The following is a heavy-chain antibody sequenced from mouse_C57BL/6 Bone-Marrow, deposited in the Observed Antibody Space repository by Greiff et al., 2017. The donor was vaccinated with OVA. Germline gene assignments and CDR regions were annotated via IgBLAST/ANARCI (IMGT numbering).Heavy chain of an antibody. Sequence: EVQLQQSGPVLVKPGASVKMSCKASGYTFTDYYMNWVKQSHGKSLEWIGVINPYNGGTSYNQKFKGKATLTVDKSSSTAYMERNSLTSEDSAVYYCARFRSTTGVATGAMDYWGQGTSVTVSS. CDR2: INPYNGGT. J-gene: IGHJ4*01. CDR3: ARFRSTTGVATGAMDY. D-gene: IGHD1-1*01. CDR1: GYTFTDYY. V-gene: IGHV1-19*01.